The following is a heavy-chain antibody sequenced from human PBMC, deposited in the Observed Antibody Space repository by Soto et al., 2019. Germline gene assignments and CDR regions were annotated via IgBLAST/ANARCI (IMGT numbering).Heavy chain of an antibody. CDR1: GYTFTSYA. J-gene: IGHJ5*02. CDR3: ARGVDTARFDP. D-gene: IGHD5-18*01. CDR2: INAGNGNT. V-gene: IGHV1-3*01. Sequence: QVQLVQSGAEVKKPGASVKVSCKASGYTFTSYAISWVRQAPGQSLEWMGWINAGNGNTKYSQRFQDRVTITRDTSASTAYMELSSLRSEDTAVYYCARGVDTARFDPWGPGTLVTVSS.